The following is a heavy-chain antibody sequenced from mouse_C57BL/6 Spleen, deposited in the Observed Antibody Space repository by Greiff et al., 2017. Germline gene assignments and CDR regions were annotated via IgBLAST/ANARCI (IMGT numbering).Heavy chain of an antibody. CDR3: ARRSRAFDY. CDR1: GFTFSSYA. CDR2: ISDGGSYT. V-gene: IGHV5-4*03. Sequence: EVMLVESGGGLVKPGGSLKLSCAASGFTFSSYAMSWVRQTPEKRLEWVATISDGGSYTYYPDNVKGRFTISRDNAKNNLYLQMSHLKSEDTAMYYCARRSRAFDYWGQGTTLTVSS. D-gene: IGHD3-3*01. J-gene: IGHJ2*01.